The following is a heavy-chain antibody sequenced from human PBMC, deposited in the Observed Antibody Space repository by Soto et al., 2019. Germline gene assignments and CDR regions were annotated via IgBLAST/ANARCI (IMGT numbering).Heavy chain of an antibody. CDR1: GFTFSDYG. CDR3: VKDRSAAVAVLYYFDL. D-gene: IGHD6-19*01. CDR2: ILGNGGAT. J-gene: IGHJ4*02. V-gene: IGHV3-64D*06. Sequence: GGSLRLSCSASGFTFSDYGMHWVRQAPGKGLEFVSAILGNGGATYYADSVRGRFTISRDNSKNMLFLQMSSLRTDDTAVYYCVKDRSAAVAVLYYFDLWGRGTLVTVSS.